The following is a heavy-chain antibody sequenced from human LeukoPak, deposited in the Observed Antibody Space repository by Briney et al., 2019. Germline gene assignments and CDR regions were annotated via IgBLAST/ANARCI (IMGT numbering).Heavy chain of an antibody. Sequence: MXWXXXXXGXGLEWVAHIKPDGSEMYYVDSVKGRLTISRHKAKNSLYLQMNSLRVEDTAVYYCASNGVYLDYWGQGTLVTVSS. V-gene: IGHV3-7*01. CDR3: ASNGVYLDY. CDR2: IKPDGSEM. J-gene: IGHJ4*02. D-gene: IGHD6-13*01.